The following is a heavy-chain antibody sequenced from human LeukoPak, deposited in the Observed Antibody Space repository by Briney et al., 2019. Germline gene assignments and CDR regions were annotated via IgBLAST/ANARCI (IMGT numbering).Heavy chain of an antibody. J-gene: IGHJ4*02. V-gene: IGHV3-23*01. D-gene: IGHD3-22*01. CDR1: GFTFSSYA. Sequence: GGSLRLSCAASGFTFSSYAMSWVRQAPGKGLEWVSAISGSGGSTYYADSVKGRFTISRDNSKNTLYLQMSSLRAEDTAVYYCAKDPHFDSSGYYSWGQGTLVTVSS. CDR3: AKDPHFDSSGYYS. CDR2: ISGSGGST.